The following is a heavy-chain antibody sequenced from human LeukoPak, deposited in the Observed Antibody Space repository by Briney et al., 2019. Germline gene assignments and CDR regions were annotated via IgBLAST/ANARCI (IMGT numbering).Heavy chain of an antibody. D-gene: IGHD6-19*01. Sequence: SETLSLTCTVSDGSISSHYWSWIRQPPGKGLEWIGHFAYSGTTSYNASLKSRVTISVDTSKNQFSLTLTSVTAADTAVYYCARPHSSGWYGVYDIWGQGTMVPVSS. V-gene: IGHV4-59*08. CDR1: DGSISSHY. J-gene: IGHJ3*02. CDR2: FAYSGTT. CDR3: ARPHSSGWYGVYDI.